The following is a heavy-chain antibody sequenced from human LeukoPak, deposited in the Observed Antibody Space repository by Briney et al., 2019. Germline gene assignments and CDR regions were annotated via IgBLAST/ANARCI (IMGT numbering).Heavy chain of an antibody. CDR1: GFSLSTNGVG. D-gene: IGHD4-17*01. CDR2: IYWDDDK. Sequence: SGPTLVNPTQTLTLTCTFSGFSLSTNGVGVGWIRQSPGKALEWLALIYWDDDKRYSPSLKSRLTVIKDTSKNLVVLIMTNMDPVDTATYFCAHGDYGDNFDYWGQGTLVTVSS. CDR3: AHGDYGDNFDY. V-gene: IGHV2-5*02. J-gene: IGHJ4*02.